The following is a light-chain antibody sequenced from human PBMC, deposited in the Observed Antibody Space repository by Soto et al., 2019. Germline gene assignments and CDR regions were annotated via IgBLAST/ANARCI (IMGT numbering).Light chain of an antibody. V-gene: IGKV3-15*01. Sequence: EIVMTQSPATLSVSPGERATLSCRASQTVSSYLAWYQQKPGQAPRLLIYGASTRATGIPARFSGSGSGTEFTLTISSLQSEDFAVYFCQQYHNWPGYTFGQGTKVEIK. CDR3: QQYHNWPGYT. J-gene: IGKJ2*01. CDR1: QTVSSY. CDR2: GAS.